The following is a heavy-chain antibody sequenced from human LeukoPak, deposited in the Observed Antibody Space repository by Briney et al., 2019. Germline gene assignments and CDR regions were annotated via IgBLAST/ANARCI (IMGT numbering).Heavy chain of an antibody. CDR2: IYPGDSET. CDR3: ARQVEMATTPYFDY. CDR1: GYSFTSYW. D-gene: IGHD5-24*01. Sequence: GESLKISCKGSGYSFTSYWIGWVRQMPGKGLEWMGIIYPGDSETRYSPSVQGQVTMSVDKSISTAYLQWSFLKASDTGMYYCARQVEMATTPYFDYWGQGTLVTVSS. J-gene: IGHJ4*02. V-gene: IGHV5-51*01.